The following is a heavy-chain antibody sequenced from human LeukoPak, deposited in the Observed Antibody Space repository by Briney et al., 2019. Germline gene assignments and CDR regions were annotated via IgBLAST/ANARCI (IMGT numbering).Heavy chain of an antibody. V-gene: IGHV1-18*01. CDR1: GYDFVNFG. D-gene: IGHD3-16*01. CDR3: AISYEYPTSEYAGNDAFDI. Sequence: ASVTLSRKPSGYDFVNFGINWVRPAPGQGVTWVGWIAPANGHTNFAQKLQDRVTMTADTSTSTAYMELKGLRSDDTAIYFCAISYEYPTSEYAGNDAFDIWGQGTLVTVS. CDR2: IAPANGHT. J-gene: IGHJ3*02.